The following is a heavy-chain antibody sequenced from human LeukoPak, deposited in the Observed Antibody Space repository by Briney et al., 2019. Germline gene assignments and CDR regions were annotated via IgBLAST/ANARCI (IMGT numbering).Heavy chain of an antibody. CDR1: GGSISSSSYY. CDR3: ARPTWGYYFYMDV. V-gene: IGHV4-39*07. D-gene: IGHD3-16*01. J-gene: IGHJ6*03. Sequence: PETLSLTCTVSGGSISSSSYYWGWIRQPPGKGLEWIGSIYYSGSTYYNPSLKSRVTMSVDTSKNQISLNLSSVTAADTAVYYCARPTWGYYFYMDVWGKGTTVTVSS. CDR2: IYYSGST.